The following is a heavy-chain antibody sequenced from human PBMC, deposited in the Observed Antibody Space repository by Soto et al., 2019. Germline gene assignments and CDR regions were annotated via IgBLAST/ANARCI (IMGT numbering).Heavy chain of an antibody. CDR2: IYSSGRT. CDR3: VRGVAAGAGYGMDA. V-gene: IGHV4-4*07. D-gene: IGHD6-13*01. J-gene: IGHJ6*02. Sequence: PSETLSLTXSVSGGSISSHYWSWLRKTAGKGLEWIGRIYSSGRTNYNSSLKSRVSMSVDTSKNQFSLKLSSVTAADTAVYYCVRGVAAGAGYGMDAWGQGTTVTVSS. CDR1: GGSISSHY.